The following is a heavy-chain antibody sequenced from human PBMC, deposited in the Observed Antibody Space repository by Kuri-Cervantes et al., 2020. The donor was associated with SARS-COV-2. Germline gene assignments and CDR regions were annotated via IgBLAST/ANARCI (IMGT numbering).Heavy chain of an antibody. J-gene: IGHJ6*03. V-gene: IGHV4-39*01. CDR3: ATQGIVVVPAAIGHMDV. Sequence: SETLSLTCTVSGGSISSSSYYGGWIRQPPGKGLEWIGSIYYSGSTYYNPSLKSRVTISVDTSKNQFSLKLSSVTAADTAVYYCATQGIVVVPAAIGHMDVWGKGTTVTVSS. CDR1: GGSISSSSYY. D-gene: IGHD2-2*01. CDR2: IYYSGST.